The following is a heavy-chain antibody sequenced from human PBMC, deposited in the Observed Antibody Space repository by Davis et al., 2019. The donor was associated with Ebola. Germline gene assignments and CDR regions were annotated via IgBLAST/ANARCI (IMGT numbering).Heavy chain of an antibody. D-gene: IGHD3-16*01. CDR2: INPSGGST. V-gene: IGHV1-46*01. CDR3: ARYDLGFIDY. J-gene: IGHJ4*02. Sequence: ASVKVSCKASGFTFTSSAVQWVRQAPGQGLEWMGIINPSGGSTSYAQKFQGRVTMTRDTSTSTVYMELSSLRSEDTAVYYCARYDLGFIDYWGQGTLVTVSS. CDR1: GFTFTSSA.